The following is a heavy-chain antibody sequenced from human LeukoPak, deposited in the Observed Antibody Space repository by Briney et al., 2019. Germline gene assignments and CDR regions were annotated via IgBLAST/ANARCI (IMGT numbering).Heavy chain of an antibody. Sequence: ASVKVSCKASGYTFTSYGISWVRQAPGQGLEWMGWISAYNGNTNYAQKLQGRVTMTTDTSTSTAYMELRSLRSDDTAVYYCARDAGYCSGGSCYPRDYWGQGTLVTVSS. CDR2: ISAYNGNT. V-gene: IGHV1-18*01. CDR1: GYTFTSYG. J-gene: IGHJ4*02. CDR3: ARDAGYCSGGSCYPRDY. D-gene: IGHD2-15*01.